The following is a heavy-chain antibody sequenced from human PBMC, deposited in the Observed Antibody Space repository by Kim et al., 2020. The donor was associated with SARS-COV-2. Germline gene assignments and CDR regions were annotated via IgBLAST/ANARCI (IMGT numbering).Heavy chain of an antibody. D-gene: IGHD3-10*01. CDR1: GYTFTSYG. Sequence: ASVKVSCKASGYTFTSYGISWVRQAPGQGLEWMGWISAYNGNTNYAQKLQGRVTMTTDTSTSTAYMELRSLRSDDTAVYYCARERVRGVIIDYYYYGMDVWGQGTTVTVSS. CDR2: ISAYNGNT. V-gene: IGHV1-18*04. J-gene: IGHJ6*02. CDR3: ARERVRGVIIDYYYYGMDV.